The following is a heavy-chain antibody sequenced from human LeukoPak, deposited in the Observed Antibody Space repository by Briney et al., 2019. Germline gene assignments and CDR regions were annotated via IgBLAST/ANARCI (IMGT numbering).Heavy chain of an antibody. CDR2: ISYDGRNK. CDR1: GFTLNNYG. CDR3: AKGPLRGTAAAIDY. V-gene: IGHV3-30*18. D-gene: IGHD2-2*01. J-gene: IGHJ4*02. Sequence: GGSLRLSCAASGFTLNNYGMHWVRQAPGKGLEWVAVISYDGRNKHYPDSVKGRFTISRDISTDTLWLQMDSLRTEDTAVYYCAKGPLRGTAAAIDYWGQGTLVTVSS.